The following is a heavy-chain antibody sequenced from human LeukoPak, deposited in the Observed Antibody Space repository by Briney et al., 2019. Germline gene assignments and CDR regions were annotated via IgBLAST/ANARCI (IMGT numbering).Heavy chain of an antibody. D-gene: IGHD2-21*01. J-gene: IGHJ4*02. Sequence: PSETLSLTCTVSGGSITSYFWSWIRQPPGKGLEWIGYMYYSGSTNYNPSLKSRVTISIDTSKNQFSLKLSSVTAADTAVYYCARGARLVYYFDYWSQGTLVTVSS. V-gene: IGHV4-59*01. CDR1: GGSITSYF. CDR2: MYYSGST. CDR3: ARGARLVYYFDY.